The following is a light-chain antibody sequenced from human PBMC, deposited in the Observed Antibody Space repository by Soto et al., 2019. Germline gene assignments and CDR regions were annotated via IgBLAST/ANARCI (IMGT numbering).Light chain of an antibody. CDR1: QIISTY. CDR2: AAS. CDR3: QQTYSAPPT. J-gene: IGKJ1*01. Sequence: DIQMTQSPSSLSASVGDRVTITSRPSQIISTYLNWYQQRAGLAPRLLIYAASSLQSGVPPRFSGSGSGTDFTLTISSLQPEDFATYFCQQTYSAPPTFGHGTKVDI. V-gene: IGKV1-39*01.